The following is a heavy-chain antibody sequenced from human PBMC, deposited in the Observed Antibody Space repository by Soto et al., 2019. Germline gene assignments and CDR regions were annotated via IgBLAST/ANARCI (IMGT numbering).Heavy chain of an antibody. Sequence: EVQLLESGGGLVQPGGSLRLSCAASGFTFSSYAMSWVRQAPGKGLEWVSGISGSGGTTYYADSVKGRFTISRDNSKNTLYLQMNSLRAEDTAVYYCAKVLLLWFGELGDWGQGTLVTASS. CDR2: ISGSGGTT. D-gene: IGHD3-10*01. J-gene: IGHJ4*02. CDR1: GFTFSSYA. V-gene: IGHV3-23*01. CDR3: AKVLLLWFGELGD.